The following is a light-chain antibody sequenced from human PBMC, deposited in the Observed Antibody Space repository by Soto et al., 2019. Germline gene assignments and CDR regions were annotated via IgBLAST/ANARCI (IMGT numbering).Light chain of an antibody. J-gene: IGLJ1*01. Sequence: SYELTQPPSVSVAPGQTARITCGGHNIGSKTVHWYQRMPGQAPVLVIYDYSDRPSGIPERFSGSNSGNTATLTISRVEAGDEAVYYCQVWDTTSDQLYVFGTGTKVTVL. CDR2: DYS. CDR3: QVWDTTSDQLYV. V-gene: IGLV3-21*02. CDR1: NIGSKT.